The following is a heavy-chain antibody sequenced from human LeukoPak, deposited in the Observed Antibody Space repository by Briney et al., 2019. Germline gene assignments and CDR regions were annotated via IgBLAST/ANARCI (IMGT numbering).Heavy chain of an antibody. D-gene: IGHD3-10*01. CDR1: GGSISSYY. CDR3: ARRVAGESRAFDI. V-gene: IGHV4-59*01. J-gene: IGHJ3*02. CDR2: IYYSGST. Sequence: SETLSLTCTVSGGSISSYYWSWLRQPPGKGLEWIGYIYYSGSTNYNPTLKSRVTISLDTSKNQFSLKLSSLTAADTAVYYCARRVAGESRAFDIWGQGTMVTVSS.